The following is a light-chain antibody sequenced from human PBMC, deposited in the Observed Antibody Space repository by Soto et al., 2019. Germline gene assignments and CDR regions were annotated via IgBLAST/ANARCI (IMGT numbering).Light chain of an antibody. Sequence: DIQMTQSPSTLSASVGDRVTITCRASQSVSTWVAWYQQKPGRAPKLLIYDVSNLESGVPSRFSGSGSGTEFTRTITSLQPDDFATYYCQQYNNYWTFGQGTKVEIK. CDR3: QQYNNYWT. CDR2: DVS. CDR1: QSVSTW. J-gene: IGKJ1*01. V-gene: IGKV1-5*01.